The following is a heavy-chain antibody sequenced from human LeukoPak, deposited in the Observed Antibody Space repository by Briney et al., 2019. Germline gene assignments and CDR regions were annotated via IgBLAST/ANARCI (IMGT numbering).Heavy chain of an antibody. CDR2: IFYNGGT. Sequence: SETLSLTCTVSSGSFRTYYWSWIRQPPGKGLEWIGYIFYNGGTSYNPSLKSRVTISVDTSNNQLSLKVNSVTAADTAMYYCVKSNSRYQPWALDIWGRGTMVTVSS. V-gene: IGHV4-59*01. CDR1: SGSFRTYY. J-gene: IGHJ3*02. D-gene: IGHD2-2*01. CDR3: VKSNSRYQPWALDI.